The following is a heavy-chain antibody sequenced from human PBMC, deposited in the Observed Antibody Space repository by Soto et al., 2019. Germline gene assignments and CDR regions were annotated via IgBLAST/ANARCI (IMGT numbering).Heavy chain of an antibody. D-gene: IGHD6-13*01. CDR1: GFTFSSYG. CDR2: IWYDGSNK. J-gene: IGHJ6*02. V-gene: IGHV3-33*01. CDR3: ASGGTALYGMDV. Sequence: LSXXASGFTFSSYGMHWVRQAPGKGLGVVAVIWYDGSNKYYADSVKGRFTISRDNSKNTLYLQMNSLRAEDTAVYYCASGGTALYGMDVWGQGTTVTVSS.